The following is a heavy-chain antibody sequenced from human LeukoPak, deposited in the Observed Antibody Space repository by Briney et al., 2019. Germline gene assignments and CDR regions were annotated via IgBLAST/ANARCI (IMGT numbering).Heavy chain of an antibody. Sequence: SETLSLTCTVSGDSINNYYWSWIRQSPGKGLEWIGYIYYSGSAKYNPSLKSRVIILVDTSKNQFSLKLSSVTAADTATYYCARHRGSGSPYFDYWGQGTLVTVSS. V-gene: IGHV4-59*08. CDR1: GDSINNYY. J-gene: IGHJ4*02. D-gene: IGHD3-10*01. CDR2: IYYSGSA. CDR3: ARHRGSGSPYFDY.